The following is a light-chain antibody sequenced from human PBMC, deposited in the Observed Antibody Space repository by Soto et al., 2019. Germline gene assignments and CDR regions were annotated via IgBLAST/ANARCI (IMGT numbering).Light chain of an antibody. Sequence: EIVLTQSPGTRSLSPGERATLSCRASQSVSSSYLAWYQQKPGQAPRLLIYGASSRATGIPDRFSGSGSGTDFTLTISRLEPEDFAVYYCQQYGSTHLTFGQGTKLEIK. V-gene: IGKV3-20*01. J-gene: IGKJ2*01. CDR3: QQYGSTHLT. CDR2: GAS. CDR1: QSVSSSY.